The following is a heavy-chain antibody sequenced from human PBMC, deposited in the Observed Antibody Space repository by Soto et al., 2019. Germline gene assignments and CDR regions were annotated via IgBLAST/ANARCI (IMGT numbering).Heavy chain of an antibody. J-gene: IGHJ4*02. Sequence: QVQLVQSGAEVKKPGSSVKVSCKASGGTFSSYTISWVRQAPGQGLEWMGRIIPILGIANYAQKFQGRVTITEDKSTSTAYMELSSLRSEDTAVYYCARSGATIDYFDYWGQGTLVTVSS. CDR3: ARSGATIDYFDY. CDR1: GGTFSSYT. CDR2: IIPILGIA. V-gene: IGHV1-69*02. D-gene: IGHD1-26*01.